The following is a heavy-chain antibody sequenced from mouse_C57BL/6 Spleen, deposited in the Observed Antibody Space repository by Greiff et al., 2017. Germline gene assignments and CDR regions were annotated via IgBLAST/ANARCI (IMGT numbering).Heavy chain of an antibody. Sequence: EVKLMESGGGLVKPGGSLKLSCAASGFTFSDYGMHWVRQAPEKGLEWVAYISSGSSTIYYADTVKGRFTISRDNAKNTLFLQMTSLRSEDTAMYYCARPYYDYDAAYWGQGTLLTVSA. D-gene: IGHD2-4*01. CDR1: GFTFSDYG. J-gene: IGHJ3*01. CDR3: ARPYYDYDAAY. CDR2: ISSGSSTI. V-gene: IGHV5-17*01.